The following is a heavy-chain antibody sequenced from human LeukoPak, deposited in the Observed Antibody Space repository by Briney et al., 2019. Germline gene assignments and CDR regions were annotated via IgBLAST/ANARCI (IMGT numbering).Heavy chain of an antibody. D-gene: IGHD3-22*01. Sequence: ASVKVSCKASGYTFTSYGISWVRQAPGQGLEWMGWISAYNGNTNYAQKLQGRVTMTTDTSTSTAYMELRSLRSDDTAVYYCARDSRYYGSSGYYYGYYYGMDVWGQGTTVTVSS. CDR2: ISAYNGNT. V-gene: IGHV1-18*01. CDR1: GYTFTSYG. CDR3: ARDSRYYGSSGYYYGYYYGMDV. J-gene: IGHJ6*02.